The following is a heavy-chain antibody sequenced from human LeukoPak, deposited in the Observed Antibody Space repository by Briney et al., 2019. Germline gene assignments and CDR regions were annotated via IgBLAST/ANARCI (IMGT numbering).Heavy chain of an antibody. CDR3: ARLGPSGVPDY. CDR1: GYSFTTYW. D-gene: IGHD1-26*01. CDR2: IYPGDSDT. Sequence: GESLKISCKSSGYSFTTYWIAWVRQMPGKGLEWMGIIYPGDSDTRYSPSFQGQVTISADKSISTAYLQWTSLKASDSAMYYCARLGPSGVPDYWGQGALVTVSS. V-gene: IGHV5-51*01. J-gene: IGHJ4*02.